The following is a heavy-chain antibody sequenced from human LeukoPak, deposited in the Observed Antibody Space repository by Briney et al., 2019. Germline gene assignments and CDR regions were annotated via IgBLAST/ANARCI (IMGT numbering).Heavy chain of an antibody. V-gene: IGHV1-8*01. D-gene: IGHD6-13*01. CDR3: ATASTIQYSSSWRYFDY. J-gene: IGHJ4*02. CDR1: GYTFTSYD. Sequence: ASVKVSCKASGYTFTSYDINWVRQATGQGLEWMGWMNPNSGNTGYAQKFQGRVTMTRSTSISTAYMELSSLRSEDTAVYYCATASTIQYSSSWRYFDYWGQGTLVTVSS. CDR2: MNPNSGNT.